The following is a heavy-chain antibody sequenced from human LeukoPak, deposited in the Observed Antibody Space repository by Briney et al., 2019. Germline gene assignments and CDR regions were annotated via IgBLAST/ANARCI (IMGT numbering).Heavy chain of an antibody. CDR1: GYTFTSYY. CDR2: INPSGGNT. Sequence: ASVKVSCKASGYTFTSYYMHWVRQAPGQGLEWMGIINPSGGNTNYAQKFQGRVTMTRDTSISTAYMELSRLRSDDTAVYYCARDAAPYYYDSSFDPWGQGTLVTVSS. V-gene: IGHV1-46*01. D-gene: IGHD3-22*01. CDR3: ARDAAPYYYDSSFDP. J-gene: IGHJ5*02.